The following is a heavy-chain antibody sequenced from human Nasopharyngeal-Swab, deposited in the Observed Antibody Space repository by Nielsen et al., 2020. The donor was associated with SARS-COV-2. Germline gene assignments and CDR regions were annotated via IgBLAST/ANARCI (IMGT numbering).Heavy chain of an antibody. V-gene: IGHV1-69*04. CDR2: IIPILGIA. Sequence: SVKVSCKASGGTFSSYAISWVRQAPGQGLEWMGRIIPILGIANYAQKFQGRVAITADKSTSTAYMELSSLRSEDTAVYYCAREGGPYDYVWGSYRYTGEDTLLDYWGQGTLVTVSS. CDR3: AREGGPYDYVWGSYRYTGEDTLLDY. J-gene: IGHJ4*02. CDR1: GGTFSSYA. D-gene: IGHD3-16*02.